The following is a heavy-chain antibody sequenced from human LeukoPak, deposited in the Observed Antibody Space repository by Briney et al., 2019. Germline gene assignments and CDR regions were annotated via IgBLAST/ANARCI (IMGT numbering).Heavy chain of an antibody. CDR1: GGTFSSYA. CDR2: SIPTFGTA. CDR3: ARDPGQQLQHNYYYYYMDV. V-gene: IGHV1-69*13. J-gene: IGHJ6*03. Sequence: SVKVSCNASGGTFSSYAISSVRHSPGQGPEWMGGSIPTFGTANYAQKFQGRVTITADESTSTAYMELSSLRSEDTAVYYCARDPGQQLQHNYYYYYMDVWGKGITVPVSS. D-gene: IGHD6-13*01.